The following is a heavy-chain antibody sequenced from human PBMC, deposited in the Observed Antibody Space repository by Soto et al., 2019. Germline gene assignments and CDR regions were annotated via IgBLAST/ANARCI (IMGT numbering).Heavy chain of an antibody. Sequence: PGGSLRLSCAASGFTFSNAWMNWVRQAPGKGLEWVGRIKSKTDGGTTDYAAPVKGRFTISRDDSKNTLYLQMNSLKTEDTAVYYCTTDTYWNDEHYYYGMDVWGQGTTVTVSS. J-gene: IGHJ6*02. D-gene: IGHD1-1*01. CDR2: IKSKTDGGTT. CDR3: TTDTYWNDEHYYYGMDV. V-gene: IGHV3-15*07. CDR1: GFTFSNAW.